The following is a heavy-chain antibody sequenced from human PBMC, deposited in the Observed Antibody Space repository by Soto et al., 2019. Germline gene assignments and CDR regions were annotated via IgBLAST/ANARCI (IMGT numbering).Heavy chain of an antibody. D-gene: IGHD5-12*01. CDR3: ARAGDGYNFGY. CDR1: GGIFKNYA. CDR2: ITPVFNTA. J-gene: IGHJ4*02. Sequence: QVQLVQSGAEVKKPGSSVKVSCKASGGIFKNYAINWVRQAPGQGLEWMGGITPVFNTAIYAQRFEGRVTITAEESTSTGYMEMSSLRSEDSAVYYCARAGDGYNFGYWGQGTLVTVSS. V-gene: IGHV1-69*12.